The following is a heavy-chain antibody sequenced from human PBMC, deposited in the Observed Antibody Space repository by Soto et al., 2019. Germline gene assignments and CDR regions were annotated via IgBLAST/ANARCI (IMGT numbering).Heavy chain of an antibody. Sequence: VASGKVSCKASGYTFSSYAIHWVRQAPGQGLEWMGWIHAGNGNTKYSQSFQGRVTISRDTSATTAYMELNSLRSEDTAVYYCARGVAFLDYWGQGTLVTVSS. CDR1: GYTFSSYA. D-gene: IGHD2-15*01. V-gene: IGHV1-3*01. CDR2: IHAGNGNT. J-gene: IGHJ4*02. CDR3: ARGVAFLDY.